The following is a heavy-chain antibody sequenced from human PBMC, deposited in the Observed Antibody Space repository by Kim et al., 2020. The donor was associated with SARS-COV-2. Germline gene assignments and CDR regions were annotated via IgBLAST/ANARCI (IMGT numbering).Heavy chain of an antibody. J-gene: IGHJ4*01. CDR1: GGSIYSGGYY. CDR3: ARAHYYASGSYYNVGDY. V-gene: IGHV4-31*03. Sequence: SETLSLTCTVSGGSIYSGGYYWSWIRRPGKGLEWIGNIYFSGSTYYSPSLKSRVTISIDTSKNQFSLKLSSVTAADTAVYYCARAHYYASGSYYNVGDY. CDR2: IYFSGST. D-gene: IGHD3-10*01.